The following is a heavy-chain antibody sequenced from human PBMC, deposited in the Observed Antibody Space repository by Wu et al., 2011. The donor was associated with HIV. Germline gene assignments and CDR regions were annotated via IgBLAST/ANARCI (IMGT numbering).Heavy chain of an antibody. CDR2: VDPEDNEL. Sequence: EVQLVQSGAEVKSPGATVRISCKVSGYTFTDYYIHWVQQAPGKGLEWMGLVDPEDNELRYAEKFQGRVTMTTDTSTSTAYMELRSLRSDDTAVYYCARSGRYDFWSGYYTGGGDSWGQGTLVTVSS. CDR3: ARSGRYDFWSGYYTGGGDS. CDR1: GYTFTDYY. V-gene: IGHV1-69-2*01. J-gene: IGHJ5*01. D-gene: IGHD3-3*01.